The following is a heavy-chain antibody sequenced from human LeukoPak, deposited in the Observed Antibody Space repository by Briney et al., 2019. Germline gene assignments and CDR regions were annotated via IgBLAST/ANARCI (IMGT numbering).Heavy chain of an antibody. V-gene: IGHV1-3*03. J-gene: IGHJ6*03. Sequence: GASVKVSCKTSGYAFTNYAMHWVRQAPGQRLEWMGWINAGTGNTKSSQKFQGRVTITRDTSASTAYMELSGLRSEDVAVYYCARHKMIRGIGYYYYMDVWGKGTTVTISS. D-gene: IGHD3-10*01. CDR3: ARHKMIRGIGYYYYMDV. CDR2: INAGTGNT. CDR1: GYAFTNYA.